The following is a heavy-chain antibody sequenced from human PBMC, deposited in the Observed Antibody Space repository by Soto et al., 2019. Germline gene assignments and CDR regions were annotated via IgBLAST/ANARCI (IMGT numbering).Heavy chain of an antibody. D-gene: IGHD3-9*01. CDR3: ARTYYDILPGFIIRYMDV. CDR2: MNPNSGNT. J-gene: IGHJ6*03. Sequence: RQATGQGLERMGCMNPNSGNTGYAQKFQGRVTMTRNTSISTAYMELSSLRSEDTAVYYCARTYYDILPGFIIRYMDVWGKGTTVTVS. V-gene: IGHV1-8*01.